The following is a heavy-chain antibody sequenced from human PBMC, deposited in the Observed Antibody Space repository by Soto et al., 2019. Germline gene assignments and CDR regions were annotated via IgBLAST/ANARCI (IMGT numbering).Heavy chain of an antibody. CDR2: IYSGGST. CDR3: ARATGYYGSGSSAIFYYYYGMDV. D-gene: IGHD3-10*01. V-gene: IGHV3-53*01. J-gene: IGHJ6*02. Sequence: GGSLRLSCAASGFTVSSNYMRWVRQAPGKGLEWVSVIYSGGSTYYADSVKGRFTISRDNSKNTLYLQMNSLRAEDTAVYYCARATGYYGSGSSAIFYYYYGMDVWGQGTTVTVSS. CDR1: GFTVSSNY.